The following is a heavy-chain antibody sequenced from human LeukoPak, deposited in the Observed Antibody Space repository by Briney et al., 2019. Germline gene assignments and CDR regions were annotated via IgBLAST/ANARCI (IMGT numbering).Heavy chain of an antibody. CDR1: GYTFTGYY. Sequence: ASVKVSCKPSGYTFTGYYTHWVRQAPGQGLEGMGWINPNSGGTSCAQKFQGRVTMTRDTSISTAYMELSRLRSDDTAVYYCARDPTEISRSYYYDSSSLGAFDIWGQGTMVTVSS. CDR2: INPNSGGT. D-gene: IGHD3-22*01. CDR3: ARDPTEISRSYYYDSSSLGAFDI. J-gene: IGHJ3*02. V-gene: IGHV1-2*02.